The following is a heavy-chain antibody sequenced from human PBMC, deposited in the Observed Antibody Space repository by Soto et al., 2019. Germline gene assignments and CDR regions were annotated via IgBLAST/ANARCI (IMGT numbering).Heavy chain of an antibody. V-gene: IGHV2-5*02. Sequence: QITLKESGPTLVKPTQTLTLTCTFSGFSLSTSGVGVGWIRQPPGKALEWLALIYWDDDKRYSPSLKSRLTITKDTSKNQVVLTMTNMDPVDTATYYCAHRLNYDSSGYYWRFDAFDIWGQGTMVTVSS. CDR3: AHRLNYDSSGYYWRFDAFDI. CDR1: GFSLSTSGVG. J-gene: IGHJ3*02. D-gene: IGHD3-22*01. CDR2: IYWDDDK.